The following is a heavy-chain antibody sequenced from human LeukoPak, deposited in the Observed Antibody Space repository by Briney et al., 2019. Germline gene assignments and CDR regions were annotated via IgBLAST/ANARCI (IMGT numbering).Heavy chain of an antibody. V-gene: IGHV3-7*01. J-gene: IGHJ5*02. CDR2: IKQDGSEK. CDR1: GFTFSSYW. CDR3: AVNSNSGTYPT. Sequence: QSGGSLRLSCAASGFTFSSYWMSWVRQAPGKGLEWVANIKQDGSEKTYVDSVKGRFTISRDNAENSLYMQMNSLRGEDTAVYYCAVNSNSGTYPTWGQGTLVTVSS. D-gene: IGHD3-10*01.